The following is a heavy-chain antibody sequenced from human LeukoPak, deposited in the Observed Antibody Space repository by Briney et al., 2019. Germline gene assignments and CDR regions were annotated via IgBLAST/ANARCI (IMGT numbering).Heavy chain of an antibody. V-gene: IGHV4-34*01. CDR3: ARRWWGYYFDY. Sequence: SETLSLTCAVYGGSFSGYYWSWIRQPPGKGLEWIGEINHSGSTNYNPSLKSRVTISVDTSKNQCSLKLSSATAADTAVYYCARRWWGYYFDYWGQGTLVTVSS. J-gene: IGHJ4*02. CDR1: GGSFSGYY. D-gene: IGHD2-21*01. CDR2: INHSGST.